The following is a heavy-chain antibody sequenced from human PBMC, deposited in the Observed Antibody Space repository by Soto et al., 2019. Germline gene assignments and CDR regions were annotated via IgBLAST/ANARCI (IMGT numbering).Heavy chain of an antibody. J-gene: IGHJ4*02. D-gene: IGHD5-12*01. CDR3: AKGSIEYSASVDN. V-gene: IGHV3-23*01. CDR1: GFSFSSYA. Sequence: EVQLLESGGGLVQPGGSLRLSCVASGFSFSSYAMVWVRQAPGKGLEWVSVISARGGSLDFADTVKGRFTISRDNSKNLLSLEMNSLSAEDTAIYFCAKGSIEYSASVDNWGQGTLVLVSS. CDR2: ISARGGSL.